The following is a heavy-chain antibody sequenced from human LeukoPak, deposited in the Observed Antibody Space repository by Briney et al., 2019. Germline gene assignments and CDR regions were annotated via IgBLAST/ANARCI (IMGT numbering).Heavy chain of an antibody. J-gene: IGHJ4*02. V-gene: IGHV3-15*01. D-gene: IGHD2-2*01. CDR1: GFTFSNAW. CDR3: TGPAEYCSSTSCLLVFDY. CDR2: IKSKTDGGTT. Sequence: GSLRLSCAASGFTFSNAWMSWVRQAPGKGLEWVGRIKSKTDGGTTDYAAPVKGRFTISRDDSKNTLYLQMNSLKTEDTAVYYCTGPAEYCSSTSCLLVFDYWGQGTLVTVSS.